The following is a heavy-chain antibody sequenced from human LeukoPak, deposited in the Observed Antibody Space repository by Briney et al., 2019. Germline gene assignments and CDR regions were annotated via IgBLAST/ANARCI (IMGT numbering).Heavy chain of an antibody. D-gene: IGHD3-3*01. CDR3: ARRLRYDFWNGRQGAKTVTDY. V-gene: IGHV4-39*01. CDR1: GGSISSSSYY. Sequence: SETLSLTCTVSGGSISSSSYYWGWIRQPPGKGLEWIGSIYYSGSTYYNPSLKSRVTISVDTSKNQFSLKLSSVTAADTAVYYCARRLRYDFWNGRQGAKTVTDYWGQGTLVTVSS. CDR2: IYYSGST. J-gene: IGHJ4*02.